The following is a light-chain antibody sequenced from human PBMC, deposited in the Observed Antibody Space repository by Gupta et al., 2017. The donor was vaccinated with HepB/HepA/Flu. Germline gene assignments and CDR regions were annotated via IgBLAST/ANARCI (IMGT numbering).Light chain of an antibody. CDR1: SSDVGAYSY. CDR3: CSYAVIYTYV. V-gene: IGLV2-11*01. Sequence: QSALTQPRSVSGSPGQSVTISSTGTSSDVGAYSYVSWFQQRPGIVPKLIIYDVSKRPSGVPDRFSGSQSGNTAPLTISGLQAEDEADYYCCSYAVIYTYVFGTGTKVTVL. CDR2: DVS. J-gene: IGLJ1*01.